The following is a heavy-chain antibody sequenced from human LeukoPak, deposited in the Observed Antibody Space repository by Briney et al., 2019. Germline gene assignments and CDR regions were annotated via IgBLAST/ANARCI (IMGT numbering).Heavy chain of an antibody. J-gene: IGHJ4*02. CDR1: GYTFIDHY. Sequence: GASVKVSCKASGYTFIDHYLQRVRQAPGQGLEWVGWINPNSGVTNYAQKFQGRVSMTSDTSISTVYMELSRLRSDDTAVYYCSREDYWGQGTLVTVSS. CDR3: SREDY. CDR2: INPNSGVT. V-gene: IGHV1-2*02.